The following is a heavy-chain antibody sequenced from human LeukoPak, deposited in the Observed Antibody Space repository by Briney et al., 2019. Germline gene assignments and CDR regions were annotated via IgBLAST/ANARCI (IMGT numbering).Heavy chain of an antibody. CDR2: ISSSGSTI. Sequence: PGGSLRLSCAASRFTFSSYEMNWVRQAPGKGLEWVSYISSSGSTIYYADSVKGRFTISRDNAKNSLYLQMNSLRAEDTAVYYCARLPIYHYYYMDVWGKGTTVTISS. CDR3: ARLPIYHYYYMDV. V-gene: IGHV3-48*03. CDR1: RFTFSSYE. D-gene: IGHD2-15*01. J-gene: IGHJ6*03.